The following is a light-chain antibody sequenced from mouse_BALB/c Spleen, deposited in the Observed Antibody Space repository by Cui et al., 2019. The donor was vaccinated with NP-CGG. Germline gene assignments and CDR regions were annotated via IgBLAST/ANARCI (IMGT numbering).Light chain of an antibody. Sequence: QAVVTQESDLTTSPGETVKLTCRSITGAVTTSNYANWVQQKPDHLFTGLIGGTNNRAPGVPARFSGSLIGDKAALTITGAQTEDEAIYFCALWYSNHWVFGGGTKLTVL. CDR1: TGAVTTSNY. CDR2: GTN. J-gene: IGLJ1*01. CDR3: ALWYSNHWV. V-gene: IGLV1*01.